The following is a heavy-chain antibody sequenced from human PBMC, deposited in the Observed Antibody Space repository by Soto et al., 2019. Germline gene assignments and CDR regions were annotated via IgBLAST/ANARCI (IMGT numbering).Heavy chain of an antibody. V-gene: IGHV5-51*01. CDR3: ARQEYSSWSPAFDF. Sequence: GESLKISCKGPGYSFTSYWIGWVRQMPGKGLEWMGIIYAGDSDTRYSPSFQGQVTISADKSFSTAYLQWSSLKASDTAMYYCARQEYSSWSPAFDFWGQGTMVTVSS. CDR2: IYAGDSDT. CDR1: GYSFTSYW. J-gene: IGHJ3*01. D-gene: IGHD6-6*01.